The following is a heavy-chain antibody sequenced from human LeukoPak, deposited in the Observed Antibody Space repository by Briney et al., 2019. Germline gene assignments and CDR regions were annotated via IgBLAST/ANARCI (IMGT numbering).Heavy chain of an antibody. CDR3: ARVGYSGHGPPYFDY. Sequence: GESLRLSCAASGFTFSSYWMTWVRQDPGKGLEWLANIKEDGSETYYVESVKGRFTISRDNAKNSLYLQMNSLRAEDTAVYYCARVGYSGHGPPYFDYWGQGTLVTVSS. D-gene: IGHD5-12*01. J-gene: IGHJ4*02. CDR2: IKEDGSET. CDR1: GFTFSSYW. V-gene: IGHV3-7*01.